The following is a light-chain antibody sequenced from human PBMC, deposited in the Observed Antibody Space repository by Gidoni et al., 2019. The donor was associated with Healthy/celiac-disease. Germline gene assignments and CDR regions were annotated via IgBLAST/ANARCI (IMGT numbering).Light chain of an antibody. V-gene: IGLV2-14*01. CDR2: EVS. CDR1: SSDVGGYNY. CDR3: SSYTSSITSYV. Sequence: QSALPQPASVSGSPGQSITISCTGTSSDVGGYNYVSWYQQHPGKAPKLMIYEVSNRPSGVSNRFSGSKSGNTASLTISGLQAEDEADYYCSSYTSSITSYVFGTGTKVTVL. J-gene: IGLJ1*01.